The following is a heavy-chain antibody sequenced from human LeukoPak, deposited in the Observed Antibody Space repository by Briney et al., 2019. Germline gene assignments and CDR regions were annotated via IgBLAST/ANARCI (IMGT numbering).Heavy chain of an antibody. CDR3: AKWRWRQSEYED. D-gene: IGHD5-24*01. CDR1: GFRFSDHW. CDR2: IKHDGSGK. J-gene: IGHJ4*02. V-gene: IGHV3-7*01. Sequence: PGGSLRLSCEASGFRFSDHWMGWVRQAPGKGLECVANIKHDGSGKEYVDSVKGRFTISRDNAKNSVYLEMSSLRAEDTAVYYCAKWRWRQSEYEDWGQGTLVTVSS.